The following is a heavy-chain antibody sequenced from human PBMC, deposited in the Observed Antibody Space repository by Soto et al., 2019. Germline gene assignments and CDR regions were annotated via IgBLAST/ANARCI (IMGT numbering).Heavy chain of an antibody. J-gene: IGHJ5*02. CDR2: ISGAGSTT. Sequence: PGGSLRLSCAASGFTFTSYWMHWVRQTPGKGLVWVSCISGAGSTTIYADSVKGRFTVSRDNAKNTLYLQMNNLRVEDTAVYYCAILNPVEGFDNWGQGTLVTVSS. CDR1: GFTFTSYW. CDR3: AILNPVEGFDN. V-gene: IGHV3-74*01. D-gene: IGHD2-8*01.